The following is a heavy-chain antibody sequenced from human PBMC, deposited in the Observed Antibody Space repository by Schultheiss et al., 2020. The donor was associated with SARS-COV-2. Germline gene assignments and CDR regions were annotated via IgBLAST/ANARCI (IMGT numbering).Heavy chain of an antibody. Sequence: SQTLSLTCTVSGGSISSYYWSWIRQPAGKGLEWIGRIYTSGSTNYNPSLKSRVTMSVDTSKNQFSLKLSSVTAADTAVYYCARDFSVSYYDFWSQKGDYFDYWGQGTLVTVSS. D-gene: IGHD3-3*01. CDR1: GGSISSYY. V-gene: IGHV4-4*07. CDR3: ARDFSVSYYDFWSQKGDYFDY. J-gene: IGHJ4*02. CDR2: IYTSGST.